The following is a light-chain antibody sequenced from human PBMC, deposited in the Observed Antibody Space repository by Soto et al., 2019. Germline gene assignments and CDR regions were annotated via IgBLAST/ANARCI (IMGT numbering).Light chain of an antibody. J-gene: IGKJ1*01. CDR2: GAS. V-gene: IGKV3-20*01. Sequence: LVLTQSPATLSLSPVERATLSCRASQSVSSSYLAWYQQKPGQAPRLLIYGASNRATGIPDRFSGSGSGTDFTLTISGLEPEDFAVYYCQQYGSSPSTFGQGTKVDIK. CDR1: QSVSSSY. CDR3: QQYGSSPST.